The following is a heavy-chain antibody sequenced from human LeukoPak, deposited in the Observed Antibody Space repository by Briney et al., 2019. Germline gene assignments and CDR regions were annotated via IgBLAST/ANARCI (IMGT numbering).Heavy chain of an antibody. Sequence: GGSLRLSCAASGFTVSSNYMNWVRQAPGKGLEWVSYISGSGNTIYYADSVKGRFTISRDNAKNSLFLQMNSLRAEDTAVYFCARGTPVPAATPYYFDYWGQGTLVTVSS. J-gene: IGHJ4*02. V-gene: IGHV3-48*04. CDR2: ISGSGNTI. D-gene: IGHD2-2*01. CDR1: GFTVSSNY. CDR3: ARGTPVPAATPYYFDY.